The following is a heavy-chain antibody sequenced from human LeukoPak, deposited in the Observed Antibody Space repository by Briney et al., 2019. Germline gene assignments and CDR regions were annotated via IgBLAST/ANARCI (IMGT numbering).Heavy chain of an antibody. Sequence: ASVKVSCKASGYTFTSYAMHWVRRAPGQGLEWMGWINTNTGNPTYAQGFTGRFVFSLDTSVSTAYLQISSLKAEDTAVYYCARDYDGYDILTGYYRSFDYWGQGTLVTVSS. D-gene: IGHD3-9*01. CDR3: ARDYDGYDILTGYYRSFDY. J-gene: IGHJ4*02. CDR1: GYTFTSYA. CDR2: INTNTGNP. V-gene: IGHV7-4-1*02.